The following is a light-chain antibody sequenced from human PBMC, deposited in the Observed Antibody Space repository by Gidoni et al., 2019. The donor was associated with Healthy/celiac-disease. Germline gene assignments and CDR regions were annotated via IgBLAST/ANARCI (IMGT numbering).Light chain of an antibody. CDR1: RTVLYSSNNRNY. J-gene: IGKJ1*01. CDR2: WAS. CDR3: QQYYSSPPT. Sequence: DIVMTQSPASLAVSLGERATINCKSSRTVLYSSNNRNYLAWYQQQPGQPPKLLISWASTRESGVPDRFSGSGSGTDFTLTISSLQAEDVAVYYCQQYYSSPPTFGQGTKVEIK. V-gene: IGKV4-1*01.